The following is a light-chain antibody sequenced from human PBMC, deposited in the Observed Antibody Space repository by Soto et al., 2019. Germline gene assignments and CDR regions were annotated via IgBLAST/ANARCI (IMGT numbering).Light chain of an antibody. V-gene: IGLV1-47*01. CDR1: SSNIGSNY. CDR3: AAWDDSLSGYV. CDR2: RNN. J-gene: IGLJ1*01. Sequence: QRVLNQPASAYGTHGRGVSISRSGSSSNIGSNYVYWYQQLPGTAPKLLIYRNNQRPSGVPDRFSGSKSGTSASLAISGLRSEDEADYYCAAWDDSLSGYVFGTGTKVTVL.